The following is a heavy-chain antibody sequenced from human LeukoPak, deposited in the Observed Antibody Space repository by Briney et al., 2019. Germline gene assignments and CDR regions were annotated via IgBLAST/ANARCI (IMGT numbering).Heavy chain of an antibody. D-gene: IGHD3-22*01. V-gene: IGHV3-23*01. CDR3: AKDGEYYDSSGYLDY. CDR1: GFTFSSYA. Sequence: GGSLRLSCAASGFTFSSYAMSWVRRAPGKGLEWVSAISGSGGSTYYADSVKGRFTISRDNSKNTLYLQMNSLRAEDTAVYYCAKDGEYYDSSGYLDYWGQGTLVTVSS. J-gene: IGHJ4*02. CDR2: ISGSGGST.